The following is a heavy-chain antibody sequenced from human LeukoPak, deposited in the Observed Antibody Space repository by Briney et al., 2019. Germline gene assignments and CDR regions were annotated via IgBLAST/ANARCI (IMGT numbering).Heavy chain of an antibody. Sequence: RSSETLSLTCAVYGGSFSGYYWSWIRQPPGKGLEWIGEINHSGSTNYNPSLKSRVTISVDTSKNQFSLKLSSVTAADTAVYYCARGLGYYGSGSYRGSIYFDYWGQGTLVTVSS. J-gene: IGHJ4*02. CDR1: GGSFSGYY. CDR3: ARGLGYYGSGSYRGSIYFDY. CDR2: INHSGST. D-gene: IGHD3-10*01. V-gene: IGHV4-34*01.